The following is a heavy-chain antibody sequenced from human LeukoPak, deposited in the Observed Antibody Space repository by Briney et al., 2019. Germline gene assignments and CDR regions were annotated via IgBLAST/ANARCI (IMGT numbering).Heavy chain of an antibody. V-gene: IGHV4-39*01. CDR1: GGSISSSTYY. CDR3: ARQAYSSNLGWFDP. J-gene: IGHJ5*02. D-gene: IGHD6-13*01. Sequence: SETLSLTCSVSGGSISSSTYYWGWIRQPPGKGLEWIGNIYNSGSTYYDPSLKSRVTISVDTSKNQFSLKLSSVTAADTAVYYCARQAYSSNLGWFDPWGQGTLVTVSS. CDR2: IYNSGST.